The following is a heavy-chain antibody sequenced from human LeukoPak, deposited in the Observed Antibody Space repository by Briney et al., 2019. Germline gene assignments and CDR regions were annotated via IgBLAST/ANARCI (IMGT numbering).Heavy chain of an antibody. D-gene: IGHD1-26*01. CDR2: IYHSENT. Sequence: SETLSLTCAVYGGSFSGYYWSWIRQPPGKGLEWIGSIYHSENTNYNPSLESRVTISVDTSKNQFSLVLRSVTPADTAVYYCARDPPRGSGRAFDVWGQGTLVTVSS. J-gene: IGHJ3*01. V-gene: IGHV4-59*01. CDR3: ARDPPRGSGRAFDV. CDR1: GGSFSGYY.